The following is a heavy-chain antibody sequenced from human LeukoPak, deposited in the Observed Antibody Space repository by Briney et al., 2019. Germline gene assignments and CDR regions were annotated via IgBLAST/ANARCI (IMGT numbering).Heavy chain of an antibody. J-gene: IGHJ4*02. V-gene: IGHV4-34*01. D-gene: IGHD2-21*01. Sequence: SETLSLTCAVYGGSFSGYYWSWIRQPPGKGLEWIGEINHSGSTNYNPSLKSRVTISVDTSKNQFSLKLSSVTAADTAVYYCARYYGGYWGQGTLVTVSS. CDR3: ARYYGGY. CDR2: INHSGST. CDR1: GGSFSGYY.